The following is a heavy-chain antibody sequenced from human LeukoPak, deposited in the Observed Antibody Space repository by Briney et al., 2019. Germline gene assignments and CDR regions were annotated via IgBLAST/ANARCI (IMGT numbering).Heavy chain of an antibody. J-gene: IGHJ4*02. V-gene: IGHV1-2*02. CDR2: INPNSGGT. D-gene: IGHD2-15*01. CDR1: GYTFTSYD. CDR3: ARETLGYCSGGSCSPY. Sequence: GASVKVSCKASGYTFTSYDINWVRQATGQGLEWMGWINPNSGGTNYAQKFQGRVTMTRDTSISTAYTELCRLRSDDTAVYYCARETLGYCSGGSCSPYWGQGTLVTVSS.